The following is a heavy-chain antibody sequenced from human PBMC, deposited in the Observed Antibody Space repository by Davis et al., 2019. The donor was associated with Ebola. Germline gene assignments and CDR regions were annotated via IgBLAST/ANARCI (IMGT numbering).Heavy chain of an antibody. Sequence: MPSETLSLTCTVSGGSISSYYWSWIRQPPGKGLEWIGYIYYSASTNYNPSLKSRVTISVDTSKNQFSLKLSSVTAADTAVYYCARDKALRGRSTYYYYGMDVWGQGTTVTVSS. V-gene: IGHV4-59*01. J-gene: IGHJ6*02. CDR3: ARDKALRGRSTYYYYGMDV. CDR2: IYYSAST. D-gene: IGHD3-16*01. CDR1: GGSISSYY.